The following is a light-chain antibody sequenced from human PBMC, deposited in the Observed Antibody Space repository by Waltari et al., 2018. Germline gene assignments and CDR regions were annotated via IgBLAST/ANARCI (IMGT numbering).Light chain of an antibody. V-gene: IGKV1-39*01. CDR2: AAS. CDR1: QSITGY. CDR3: QQSFNRPPT. J-gene: IGKJ4*01. Sequence: DIDMTQSPSSLSASVGDRVTITCWASQSITGYLHWYQQKPGRAPRLLIFAASNLQSGVPSRFSGSGSGTDFTLTISSLQPEDFATYYCQQSFNRPPTFGGGTKVEVK.